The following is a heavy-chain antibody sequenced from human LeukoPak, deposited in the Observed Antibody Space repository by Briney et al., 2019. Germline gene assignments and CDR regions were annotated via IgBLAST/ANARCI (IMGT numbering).Heavy chain of an antibody. D-gene: IGHD1-26*01. J-gene: IGHJ3*02. CDR3: ARDLVGALDAFDI. Sequence: SETLSLTCAVSGGSISSNSYYWGWIRQPPGKGLEWIGSIYYSGSTYYNPSLKSRVTISVDTSKNQFSLKLSSVTAADTAVYYCARDLVGALDAFDIWGQGTMVTVSS. CDR1: GGSISSNSYY. V-gene: IGHV4-39*07. CDR2: IYYSGST.